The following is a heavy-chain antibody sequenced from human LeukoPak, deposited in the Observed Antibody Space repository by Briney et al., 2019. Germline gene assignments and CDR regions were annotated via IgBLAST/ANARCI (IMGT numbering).Heavy chain of an antibody. CDR3: ARDTRSSGWYGLNWFDP. J-gene: IGHJ5*02. CDR2: IIPIFGTA. Sequence: SVKVSCKASGGTFSSYAISWVRQAPGQGREWMGGIIPIFGTANYAQKFQGRVTITADESTSTAYMELSSLRSEDTAVYYCARDTRSSGWYGLNWFDPWGQGTLVTVSS. CDR1: GGTFSSYA. D-gene: IGHD6-19*01. V-gene: IGHV1-69*13.